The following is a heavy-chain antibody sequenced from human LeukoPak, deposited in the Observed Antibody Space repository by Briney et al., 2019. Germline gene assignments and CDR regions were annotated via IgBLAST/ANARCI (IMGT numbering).Heavy chain of an antibody. V-gene: IGHV4-39*02. Sequence: SETLSLTCTVSGGSISSSSYYWGWIRQPPGKGLEWIGSIFYSGNTYYNASLKSRVTISVDTSKNHFSLKLSSVTSADTAVYYCASRSSGGGLFDYWGQGTLVTVSS. CDR2: IFYSGNT. J-gene: IGHJ4*02. D-gene: IGHD6-19*01. CDR1: GGSISSSSYY. CDR3: ASRSSGGGLFDY.